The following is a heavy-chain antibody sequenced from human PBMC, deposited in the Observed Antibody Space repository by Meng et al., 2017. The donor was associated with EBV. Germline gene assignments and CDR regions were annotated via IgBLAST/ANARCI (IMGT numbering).Heavy chain of an antibody. J-gene: IGHJ4*02. CDR2: INTYSGKA. D-gene: IGHD1-1*01. V-gene: IGHV7-4-1*02. CDR3: ARGVEENGSHYPFDS. CDR1: GYTIRNYS. Sequence: QVQMVQSGFEAKRPWASVTFSCKASGYTIRNYSIKWMRQVPGQGLEWLGWINTYSGKATFAQGFTGRFVFSLDTPVTTAHLQISGLKTEDSAVYYCARGVEENGSHYPFDSWGQGTLVTVSS.